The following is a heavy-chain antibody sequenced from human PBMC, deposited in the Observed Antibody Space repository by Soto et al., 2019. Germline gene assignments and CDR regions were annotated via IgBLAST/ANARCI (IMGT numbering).Heavy chain of an antibody. Sequence: QVQLQESGPGLVKPSQTLSLTCTVSGGSISTGGYYWSWIRQHPGKGLEWIGYIYYSGSTSYNPSLKSRVTISFDTSKNQFSLDLSSVTAADTAVYYCARGRKGYSSSWYVDWGQGTLVTVSS. CDR2: IYYSGST. CDR1: GGSISTGGYY. CDR3: ARGRKGYSSSWYVD. J-gene: IGHJ4*02. V-gene: IGHV4-31*03. D-gene: IGHD6-13*01.